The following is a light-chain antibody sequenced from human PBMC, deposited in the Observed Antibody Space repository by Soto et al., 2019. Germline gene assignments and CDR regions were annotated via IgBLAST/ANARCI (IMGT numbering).Light chain of an antibody. CDR3: QSYDSSLSGSEV. CDR1: SSNIGARYD. J-gene: IGLJ1*01. CDR2: GNS. V-gene: IGLV1-40*01. Sequence: QSALTQPPSVSGAPGQRVTISCTGSSSNIGARYDVHWYQCLPGTAPKLLIYGNSNRPSGVPDRFSGSKSGTSASLAITGLQAEDEADYYCQSYDSSLSGSEVFGTGTKVTVL.